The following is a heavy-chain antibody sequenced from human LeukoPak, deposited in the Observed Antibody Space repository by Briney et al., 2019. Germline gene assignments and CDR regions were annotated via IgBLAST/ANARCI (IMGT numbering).Heavy chain of an antibody. Sequence: PSETLSLTCTVSGGSISSGGYYWSWIRQHPGRGLEWIGYIYYSGSTYYNPSLKSRVTISVDTSKNQFSLKLSSVTAADTAVYYCARVGGSSHFDYWGQGTLVAVSS. D-gene: IGHD6-6*01. V-gene: IGHV4-31*03. J-gene: IGHJ4*02. CDR2: IYYSGST. CDR1: GGSISSGGYY. CDR3: ARVGGSSHFDY.